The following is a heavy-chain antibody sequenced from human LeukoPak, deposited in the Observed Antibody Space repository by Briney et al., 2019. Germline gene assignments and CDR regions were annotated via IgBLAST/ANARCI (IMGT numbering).Heavy chain of an antibody. J-gene: IGHJ4*02. V-gene: IGHV3-20*04. CDR3: ARDRRSPHSAYDWGHLDS. CDR1: GLTFDDHG. Sequence: SGRSLRLSCAASGLTFDDHGMSWVRQAPGKGLEWVAGLDYNGGGTTYADSVRGRFTISRDNAKNSLYLHMNSLRVEDTAVYYCARDRRSPHSAYDWGHLDSWGQGTLVAVSS. D-gene: IGHD5-12*01. CDR2: LDYNGGGT.